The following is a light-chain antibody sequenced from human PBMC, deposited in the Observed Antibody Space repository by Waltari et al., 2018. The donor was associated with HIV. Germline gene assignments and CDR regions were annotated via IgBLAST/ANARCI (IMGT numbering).Light chain of an antibody. J-gene: IGKJ2*01. CDR1: QSLGNN. V-gene: IGKV3-11*01. CDR3: QQRYRWPDT. Sequence: IVLTQSPATLSLSPGERATLSCRASQSLGNNLAWYQQKPGEAPRLLMYYASNRATGIPARFSGSGSGTDFTLNISSVGPEDFAVYYCQQRYRWPDTFGQGTKVEIK. CDR2: YAS.